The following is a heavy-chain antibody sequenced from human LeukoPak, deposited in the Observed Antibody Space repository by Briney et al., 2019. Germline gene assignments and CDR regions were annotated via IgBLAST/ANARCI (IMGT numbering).Heavy chain of an antibody. CDR3: ARVSARAGTGAFDI. CDR2: MNPNSGNT. V-gene: IGHV1-8*03. J-gene: IGHJ3*02. Sequence: ASVKVSCKASGYTFTSYDINWVRQATGQGLEWMGWMNPNSGNTGYAQKFQGRVTITRNTSISTAYMELSSLRSEDTAVYYCARVSARAGTGAFDIWGQGTMVTVSS. CDR1: GYTFTSYD. D-gene: IGHD6-13*01.